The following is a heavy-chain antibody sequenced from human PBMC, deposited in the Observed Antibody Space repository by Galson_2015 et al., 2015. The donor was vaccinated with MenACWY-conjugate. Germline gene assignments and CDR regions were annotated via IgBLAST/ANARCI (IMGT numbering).Heavy chain of an antibody. Sequence: SLRLSYAASGFTFSSYAMHWVRQAPGKGLQYVSAISSNGGSTYYADSVKGRFTISRDNSKNTLYLQMSSLRAEDTAVYYCAKDHGFGELHFDSWGQGTLVTVSS. D-gene: IGHD3-10*01. CDR2: ISSNGGST. J-gene: IGHJ4*02. CDR1: GFTFSSYA. V-gene: IGHV3-64D*06. CDR3: AKDHGFGELHFDS.